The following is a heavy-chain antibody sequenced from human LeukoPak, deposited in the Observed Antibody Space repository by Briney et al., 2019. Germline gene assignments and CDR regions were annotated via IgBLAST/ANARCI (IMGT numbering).Heavy chain of an antibody. CDR3: AKLPAYDILTGYYYFDY. Sequence: GGTLRLSCAASGFTFSSYGMSWVRQAPGKGLEWVSAISGSGGSTYYADSVKGRFTISRDNSKNTLYLQMNSLRAEDTAVYYCAKLPAYDILTGYYYFDYWGQGTLVTVSS. CDR2: ISGSGGST. CDR1: GFTFSSYG. V-gene: IGHV3-23*01. J-gene: IGHJ4*02. D-gene: IGHD3-9*01.